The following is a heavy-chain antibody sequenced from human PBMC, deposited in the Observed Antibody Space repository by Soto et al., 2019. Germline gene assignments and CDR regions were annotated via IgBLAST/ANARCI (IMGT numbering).Heavy chain of an antibody. V-gene: IGHV3-9*01. CDR1: GFTFDDYA. J-gene: IGHJ6*03. CDR2: ISWNSGSI. CDR3: AKGYTDYMDV. Sequence: SGGSLRLSCAASGFTFDDYAMHWVRQAPGKGLEWVSGISWNSGSIGYADSVKGRFTISRDNAKNSLYLQMNSLRAEDTALYYCAKGYTDYMDVWRNGTPVTVSS. D-gene: IGHD5-12*01.